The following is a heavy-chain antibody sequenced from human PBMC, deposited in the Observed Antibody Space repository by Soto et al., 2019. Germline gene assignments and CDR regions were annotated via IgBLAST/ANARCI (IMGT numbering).Heavy chain of an antibody. CDR3: ARGLYTGWHYFDY. V-gene: IGHV3-66*01. J-gene: IGHJ4*02. Sequence: EVQLVESGGGLVQPGGSLRLSCAASGFTVSSNYMSWVRQAPGKGLEWVSVIYSGGSTYYADSVKDRFTISRDNSKTTLYLQMNSLRAEDTAVYYCARGLYTGWHYFDYWGQGTLVTVSS. D-gene: IGHD5-12*01. CDR1: GFTVSSNY. CDR2: IYSGGST.